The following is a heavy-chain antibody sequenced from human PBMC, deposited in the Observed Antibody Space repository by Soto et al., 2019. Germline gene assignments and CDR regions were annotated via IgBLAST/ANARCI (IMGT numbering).Heavy chain of an antibody. D-gene: IGHD6-6*01. CDR3: ARRRLEYSSSVDYGMDV. CDR2: INPNSGGT. CDR1: GYTFTGYY. J-gene: IGHJ6*02. V-gene: IGHV1-2*04. Sequence: GASVKVSCKASGYTFTGYYMHWVRQAPGQGLEWMGWINPNSGGTNYAQKFQGWVTMTRDTSISTAYMELSRLRSDDTAVYYCARRRLEYSSSVDYGMDVWGQGTTVTVSS.